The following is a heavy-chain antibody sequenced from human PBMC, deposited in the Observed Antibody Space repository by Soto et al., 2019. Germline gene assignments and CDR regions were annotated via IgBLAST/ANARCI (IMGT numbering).Heavy chain of an antibody. CDR3: ANRLRGYAYYFDC. V-gene: IGHV2-5*02. CDR1: GFSLSTRGVA. CDR2: FYWDEDK. J-gene: IGHJ4*02. D-gene: IGHD5-12*01. Sequence: QITLKESGPTLVKPTQTLTLTCTFSGFSLSTRGVAVGWIRQPPGKALEWLALFYWDEDKWYSPSLKSRLTITQNTSKKQVVVTLPNMESVDTATYCGANRLRGYAYYFDCCGQGTLVTVSS.